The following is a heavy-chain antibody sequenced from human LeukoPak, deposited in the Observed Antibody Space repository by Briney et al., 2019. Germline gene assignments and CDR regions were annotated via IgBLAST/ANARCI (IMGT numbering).Heavy chain of an antibody. Sequence: GGSLRLSCAASGFTFSSYAMTWVRQAPGKGLEWVSSISVGSGSGSTYYADSVKGRFTISRDNARNSLYLQMNSLRAEDTSVYYCARVRSPYYDSSDAFDIWGQGTMVTVSS. CDR1: GFTFSSYA. D-gene: IGHD3-22*01. V-gene: IGHV3-23*01. CDR2: ISVGSGSGST. CDR3: ARVRSPYYDSSDAFDI. J-gene: IGHJ3*02.